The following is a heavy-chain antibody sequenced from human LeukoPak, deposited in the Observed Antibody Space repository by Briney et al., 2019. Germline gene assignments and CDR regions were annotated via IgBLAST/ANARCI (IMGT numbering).Heavy chain of an antibody. D-gene: IGHD3-3*01. V-gene: IGHV3-33*06. CDR2: VSFGDGSTR. J-gene: IGHJ4*02. CDR1: GFPFSNYG. CDR3: AKSPYYDFWPFDY. Sequence: GGSLRLSCAASGFPFSNYGMHWVRQAPGKGLEWVAVVSFGDGSTRNYADSVKGRFTISRDNSQNTLYLQMNNLRAEDTAVYYCAKSPYYDFWPFDYWGQGTLVTVSS.